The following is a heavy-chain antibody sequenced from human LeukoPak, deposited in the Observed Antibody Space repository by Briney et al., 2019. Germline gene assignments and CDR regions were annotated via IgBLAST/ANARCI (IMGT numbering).Heavy chain of an antibody. V-gene: IGHV4-59*01. CDR2: IYYSGST. D-gene: IGHD6-6*01. J-gene: IGHJ3*02. CDR1: GVSISSYY. Sequence: LETLSLTCTVSGVSISSYYWSWIRQPPGKGLEWIGYIYYSGSTNYNPSLKSRVTISVDTSKNQFSLKLSSVTAADTAVYYCARVDSSSSLWAFDIWGQGTMVTVS. CDR3: ARVDSSSSLWAFDI.